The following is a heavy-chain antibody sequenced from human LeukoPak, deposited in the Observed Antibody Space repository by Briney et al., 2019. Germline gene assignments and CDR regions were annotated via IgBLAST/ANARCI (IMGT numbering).Heavy chain of an antibody. V-gene: IGHV3-7*03. CDR3: ARGYYDILTGPKGYYYYYYMDV. D-gene: IGHD3-9*01. CDR2: IKQDGSEK. J-gene: IGHJ6*03. Sequence: GGSLRLSCAASGFSFSTYWMTWVRQAPGKGLEWVANIKQDGSEKYYVDSVKGRFTISRDNAKNSLYLQMNSLRAEDTALYHCARGYYDILTGPKGYYYYYYMDVWGKGTTVTISS. CDR1: GFSFSTYW.